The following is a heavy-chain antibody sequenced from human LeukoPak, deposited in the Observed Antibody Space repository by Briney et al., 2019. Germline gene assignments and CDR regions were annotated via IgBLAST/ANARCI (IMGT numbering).Heavy chain of an antibody. Sequence: GGSLRLSCAASGFKFSSYWMHWVRQAPGKGLEWVATIKQDGSEKYYVDSVKGRFTISRDNAKNSLYLQTNSLRAEDTAVYYCARVAGWYAGDSWGQGTLVTVSS. CDR2: IKQDGSEK. V-gene: IGHV3-7*05. CDR3: ARVAGWYAGDS. CDR1: GFKFSSYW. J-gene: IGHJ4*02. D-gene: IGHD6-19*01.